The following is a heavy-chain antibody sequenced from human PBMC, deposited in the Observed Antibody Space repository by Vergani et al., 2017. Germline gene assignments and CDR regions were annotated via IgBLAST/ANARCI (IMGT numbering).Heavy chain of an antibody. CDR2: IYSGGST. V-gene: IGHV3-53*04. J-gene: IGHJ4*02. CDR3: ARGIGGELDY. CDR1: GFTVSSNY. Sequence: EVQLVESGGGLVQPGGSLRLSCAASGFTVSSNYMSWVRQSPGKGLEWVSVIYSGGSTYYADSVNGRFTISRQNSKNTLYLQMNSLRAEYTAVYYCARGIGGELDYWGQGTLVTVSS.